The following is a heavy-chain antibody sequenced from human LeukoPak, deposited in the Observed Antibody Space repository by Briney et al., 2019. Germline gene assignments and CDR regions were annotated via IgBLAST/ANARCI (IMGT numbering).Heavy chain of an antibody. V-gene: IGHV3-23*01. CDR3: AKDRMVTTGLGALDI. J-gene: IGHJ3*02. CDR1: GFTFSSCG. D-gene: IGHD4-17*01. Sequence: HPGGSLRLSCAASGFTFSSCGMSWARQAPGKGLEWVSAIGGSGVHTYYADSAKGRFTISRDNSKSTLYLQMNNLRGEDTAVYYCAKDRMVTTGLGALDIWGPGTMVTVSS. CDR2: IGGSGVHT.